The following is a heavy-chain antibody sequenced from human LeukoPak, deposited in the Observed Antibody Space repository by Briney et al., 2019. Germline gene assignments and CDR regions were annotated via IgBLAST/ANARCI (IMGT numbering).Heavy chain of an antibody. J-gene: IGHJ4*02. Sequence: GGSLRLSCAASGFSLSANYMSWVRQAPGKGLEWVSVIYRSVITNYADSVKGPFTISRHNSKNRLYVQMNRLRTGDTAVYYCARDFKLGKCFAWWGQGRLVSASS. CDR3: ARDFKLGKCFAW. CDR2: IYRSVIT. CDR1: GFSLSANY. V-gene: IGHV3-53*04. D-gene: IGHD7-27*01.